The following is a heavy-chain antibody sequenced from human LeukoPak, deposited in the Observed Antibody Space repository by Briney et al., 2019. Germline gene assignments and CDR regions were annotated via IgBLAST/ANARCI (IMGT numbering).Heavy chain of an antibody. Sequence: SVKVSCKTSGYTFATYFMHWVRQAPGQGLEWMGGIIPIFGTANYAQKFQGRVTITTDESTSTAYMELSSLRSEDTAVYYCARTPPYCSGGSCYFDYWGQGTLVTVSS. J-gene: IGHJ4*02. CDR1: GYTFATYF. D-gene: IGHD2-15*01. CDR2: IIPIFGTA. V-gene: IGHV1-69*05. CDR3: ARTPPYCSGGSCYFDY.